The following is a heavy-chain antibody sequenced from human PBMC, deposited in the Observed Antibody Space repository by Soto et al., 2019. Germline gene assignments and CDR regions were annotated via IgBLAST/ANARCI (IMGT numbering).Heavy chain of an antibody. D-gene: IGHD6-13*01. J-gene: IGHJ4*02. CDR2: VYYTGAT. V-gene: IGHV4-59*01. CDR3: ARDLAAVPRAFDY. CDR1: GGSISSYF. Sequence: SETLSLTCTVSGGSISSYFYIWVRQPPGKGLEWIGSVYYTGATDYNPSLKSRVTISVDTSKTQFSLNLRSVTAADTAVYYCARDLAAVPRAFDYWGRGTLVTVSS.